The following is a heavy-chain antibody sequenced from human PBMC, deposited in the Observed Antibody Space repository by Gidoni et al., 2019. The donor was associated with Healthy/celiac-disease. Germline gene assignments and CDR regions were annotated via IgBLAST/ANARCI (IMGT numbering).Heavy chain of an antibody. D-gene: IGHD3-9*01. Sequence: AASGFTFSSYALSWVRQAPGKGLEWVSAISGSGGSPYSADSVKGRFTTSRDNSKNTLYLQMNSLRAEDTAVYYCAKPGVLTGPPFFDYWGQGTLVPVSS. CDR1: GFTFSSYA. CDR2: ISGSGGSP. V-gene: IGHV3-23*01. CDR3: AKPGVLTGPPFFDY. J-gene: IGHJ4*02.